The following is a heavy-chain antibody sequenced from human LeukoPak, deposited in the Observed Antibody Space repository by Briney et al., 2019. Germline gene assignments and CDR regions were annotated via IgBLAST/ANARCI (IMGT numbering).Heavy chain of an antibody. CDR1: GGTFSSYA. CDR3: ARDPTGYSYGPRYQKYYYYYGMDV. Sequence: ASVTVSCKASGGTFSSYAISWVRQAPGQGLEWMGGIIPIFGTANYAQKFQGRVTITADESTSTAYMELSSLRSEDTAVYYCARDPTGYSYGPRYQKYYYYYGMDVWGQGTTVTVSS. V-gene: IGHV1-69*13. J-gene: IGHJ6*02. CDR2: IIPIFGTA. D-gene: IGHD5-18*01.